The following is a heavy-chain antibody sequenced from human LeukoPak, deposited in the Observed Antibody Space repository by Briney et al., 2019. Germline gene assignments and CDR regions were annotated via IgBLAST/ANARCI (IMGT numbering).Heavy chain of an antibody. CDR1: GGSISSYY. CDR3: ARDDGDYYDSSGPPYPYYYGMDV. D-gene: IGHD3-22*01. CDR2: IYTSGST. V-gene: IGHV4-4*07. Sequence: PSDTLSLTCTVSGGSISSYYWSWIRQPAGKGLEWIGRIYTSGSTNYNPPLKSRVPMPVDTSKNQFSLKLSSVTAADPAVYYCARDDGDYYDSSGPPYPYYYGMDVWGQGTTLTVSS. J-gene: IGHJ6*02.